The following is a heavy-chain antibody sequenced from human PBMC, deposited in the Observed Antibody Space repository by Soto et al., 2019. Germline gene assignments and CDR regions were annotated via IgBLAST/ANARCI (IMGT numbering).Heavy chain of an antibody. CDR3: SHRGGYYVGAFDV. V-gene: IGHV2-5*02. CDR1: GFSLTTSGVA. D-gene: IGHD3-10*02. J-gene: IGHJ3*01. Sequence: QITLKESGPTLVKPTQTLTLTCTFSGFSLTTSGVAVGWFRQPPGKALEWLGLIYWDDDKRYSPSLKSRLTNPKDTSENQVVLTLTNMDPVDTATYYCSHRGGYYVGAFDVWGQGTMITVSS. CDR2: IYWDDDK.